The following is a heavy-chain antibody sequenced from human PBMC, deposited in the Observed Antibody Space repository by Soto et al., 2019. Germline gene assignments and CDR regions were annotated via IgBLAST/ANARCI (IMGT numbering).Heavy chain of an antibody. CDR3: ARGIRNYYGVDV. CDR1: GFTFSTYW. V-gene: IGHV3-74*01. CDR2: IKGDGSST. Sequence: EVQLVESGGGLVQPGGSLRLSCAASGFTFSTYWMHWVRQAPGTGLEWVSRIKGDGSSTSYADSVKGRFTISRDNAKNTLYLQMNSLGAEDTAVYWCARGIRNYYGVDVWGQGTTVTFSS. J-gene: IGHJ6*02.